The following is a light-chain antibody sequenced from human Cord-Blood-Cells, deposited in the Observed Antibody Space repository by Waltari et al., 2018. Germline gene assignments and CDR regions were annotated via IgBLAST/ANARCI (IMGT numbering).Light chain of an antibody. V-gene: IGKV1-39*01. CDR2: AAS. J-gene: IGKJ2*01. CDR1: KSISSY. CDR3: QQNYSTPPIT. Sequence: DIQMTQTLSSLSASVGDRATITCRASKSISSYLNWYQQKPGKAPKLLIYAASSLQSGVPSRFSGSGSGTDFTLTISSLQPEDFATYYCQQNYSTPPITFGQGTKLEIK.